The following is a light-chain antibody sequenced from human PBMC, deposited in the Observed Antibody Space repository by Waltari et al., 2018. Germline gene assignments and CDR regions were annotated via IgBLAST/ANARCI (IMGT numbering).Light chain of an antibody. CDR3: MQGTHWPYT. CDR1: QSLVHSDGNTH. Sequence: VVMTQSPLSLSVTLGQAASISFKSSQSLVHSDGNTHLNWFQQRPGQSPRRLIYRVSNRDSGVPDRFSGSGSGTDFTLKINKVEAEDVGIYYCMQGTHWPYTFGQGTKLYIK. V-gene: IGKV2-30*02. J-gene: IGKJ2*01. CDR2: RVS.